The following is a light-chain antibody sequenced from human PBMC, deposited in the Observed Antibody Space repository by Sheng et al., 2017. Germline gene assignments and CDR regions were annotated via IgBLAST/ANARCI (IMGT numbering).Light chain of an antibody. J-gene: IGKJ2*03. Sequence: EIVLTQSPATLSLSPGKRATLSCRASQSVSSYLAWYQQKPGQAPRLLIYDVSSRATGIPARFSGSGSGTDFTLTISSLEPEDFGIYYCQLRSNWPSLYSFGPGTKLEIK. CDR3: QLRSNWPSLYS. CDR1: QSVSSY. CDR2: DVS. V-gene: IGKV3-11*01.